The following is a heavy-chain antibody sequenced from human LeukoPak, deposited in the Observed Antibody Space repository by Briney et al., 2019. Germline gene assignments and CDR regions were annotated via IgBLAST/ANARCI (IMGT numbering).Heavy chain of an antibody. Sequence: ASVKVSCKASGYTFTSYGISWVRQAPGQGLEWMGWISAYNGNTNYAQKLQGRVTMTTDTSTSTAYMELRSLRSDDTAVYYCARVPPIGYCGGGSCKNFDYWGQGTLVTVSS. J-gene: IGHJ4*02. D-gene: IGHD2-15*01. CDR2: ISAYNGNT. CDR1: GYTFTSYG. CDR3: ARVPPIGYCGGGSCKNFDY. V-gene: IGHV1-18*01.